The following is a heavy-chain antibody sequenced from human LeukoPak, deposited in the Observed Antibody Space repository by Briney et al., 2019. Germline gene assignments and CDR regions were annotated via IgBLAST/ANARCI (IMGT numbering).Heavy chain of an antibody. CDR3: ARVRTTVTPYYYYGMDV. CDR1: GGSISSYY. V-gene: IGHV4-4*07. J-gene: IGHJ6*02. Sequence: SETLSLTCTVSGGSISSYYWSWIRQPAGKGLEWIGRIYSSGSTNYSPSLKSRVTISVDTSKNQFSLKLSSVTAADTAVYYCARVRTTVTPYYYYGMDVWGQGTTVTVSS. D-gene: IGHD4-17*01. CDR2: IYSSGST.